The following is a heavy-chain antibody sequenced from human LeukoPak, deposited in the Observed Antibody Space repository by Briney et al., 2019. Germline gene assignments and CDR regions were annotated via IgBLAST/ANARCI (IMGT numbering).Heavy chain of an antibody. V-gene: IGHV3-11*04. J-gene: IGHJ5*02. CDR3: ARDLSFGAPYNWFDP. CDR1: GFTFSDYY. CDR2: ISSSGSTI. Sequence: GGSLRLSCAASGFTFSDYYMSWIRQAPGKGLEWVSYISSSGSTIYYADSVKGRFTISRDNAKNTLYLQMNNLRAEDTAVYYCARDLSFGAPYNWFDPWGQGTLVTVSS. D-gene: IGHD3-10*01.